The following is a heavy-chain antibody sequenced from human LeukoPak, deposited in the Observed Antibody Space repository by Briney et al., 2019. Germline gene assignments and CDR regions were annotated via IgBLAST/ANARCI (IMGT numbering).Heavy chain of an antibody. CDR2: IYYSGST. D-gene: IGHD2-15*01. Sequence: SETLSLTCTVSGGSISSSSYYWGWIRQPPGKGLEWIGSIYYSGSTYYNPSLKSQVTISVDTSKNQFSLKLSSVTAADTAVYYCARIVYCSGGSCYQTGFFFDYWGQGTLVTVSS. CDR3: ARIVYCSGGSCYQTGFFFDY. J-gene: IGHJ4*02. V-gene: IGHV4-39*01. CDR1: GGSISSSSYY.